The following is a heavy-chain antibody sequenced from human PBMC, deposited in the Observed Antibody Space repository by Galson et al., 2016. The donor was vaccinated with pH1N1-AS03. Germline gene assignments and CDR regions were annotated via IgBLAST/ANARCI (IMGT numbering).Heavy chain of an antibody. Sequence: PALVKPPQTLTLTCSFSGSSLGTTSVGLAWIRQPPGEALEWLALVHWDGVDRLSPSLRGRLAITKDTSKNQAVLTMTNMGPADTGTYLCTKTSGYDFDFWGQGAPVTVS. V-gene: IGHV2-5*02. CDR3: TKTSGYDFDF. CDR1: GSSLGTTSVG. D-gene: IGHD5-12*01. CDR2: VHWDGVD. J-gene: IGHJ4*02.